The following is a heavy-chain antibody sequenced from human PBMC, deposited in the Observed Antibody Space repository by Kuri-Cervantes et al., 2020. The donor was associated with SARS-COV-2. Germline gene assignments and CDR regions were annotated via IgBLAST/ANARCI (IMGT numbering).Heavy chain of an antibody. V-gene: IGHV3-11*06. Sequence: GGSLRLSCAASGFTFSDYYMSWIRQAPGKGLEWVSYISSSSSYTNYADSVKGRFTISRDNAKNSLYLQMNSLRAEDTAVYYCAREGITMVRGRKPYYYGMDVWGQGTTVTVSS. J-gene: IGHJ6*02. CDR1: GFTFSDYY. CDR3: AREGITMVRGRKPYYYGMDV. D-gene: IGHD3-10*01. CDR2: ISSSSSYT.